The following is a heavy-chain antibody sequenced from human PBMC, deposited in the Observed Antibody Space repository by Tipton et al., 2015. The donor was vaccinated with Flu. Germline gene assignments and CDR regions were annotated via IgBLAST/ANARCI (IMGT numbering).Heavy chain of an antibody. Sequence: SLRLSCAASGFTFSSYGMHWVRQAPGKGLEWVAVISYDGSNKYYADSVKGRFTISRDNSKNTLYLQMNSLRAEDTAVYYCALEGTSAFDILGQGTMVTVSS. CDR3: ALEGTSAFDI. CDR2: ISYDGSNK. CDR1: GFTFSSYG. D-gene: IGHD3-10*01. J-gene: IGHJ3*02. V-gene: IGHV3-30*03.